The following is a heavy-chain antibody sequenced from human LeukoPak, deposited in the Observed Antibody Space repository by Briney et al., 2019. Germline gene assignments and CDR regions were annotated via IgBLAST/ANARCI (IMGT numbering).Heavy chain of an antibody. J-gene: IGHJ4*02. CDR1: GDTFTHYD. V-gene: IGHV1-2*02. CDR3: ARDGLSGWYDY. CDR2: INPNSGGT. D-gene: IGHD6-19*01. Sequence: ASVKVSCKASGDTFTHYDIYWVRQALGQGLEWIGWINPNSGGTNYAQKFQGRVTMTRDTSISTAYMELSRLRSDDTAVYYCARDGLSGWYDYWGQGTLVTVSS.